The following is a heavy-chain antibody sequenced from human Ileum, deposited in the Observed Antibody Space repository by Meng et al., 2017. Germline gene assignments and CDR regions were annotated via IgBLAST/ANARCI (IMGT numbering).Heavy chain of an antibody. Sequence: EAGPGLVQPSGTLSLACAVSGDSIGNSKWWSWLRQPPGKGLEWIGEISNSGKTVYSPSLKSRVRISLDKSNNQFSLTLNSVTAADTAMYYCARERIRELGLFDSWGQGTLVTVSS. J-gene: IGHJ4*02. CDR3: ARERIRELGLFDS. CDR2: ISNSGKT. V-gene: IGHV4-4*02. CDR1: GDSIGNSKW. D-gene: IGHD3-10*01.